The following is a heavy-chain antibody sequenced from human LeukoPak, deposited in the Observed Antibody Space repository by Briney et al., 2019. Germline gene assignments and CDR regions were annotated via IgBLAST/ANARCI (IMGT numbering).Heavy chain of an antibody. CDR3: ARDFRLDS. Sequence: SETLSLTCTVSGASISSFYWSWVRQPAGKGLEWIGRISTSGSTTYNPSLGSRVSMLVDPSKKQFSLEVTSVTAADTAVYYCARDFRLDSWGQGTLVIVSS. J-gene: IGHJ4*02. CDR2: ISTSGST. V-gene: IGHV4-4*07. CDR1: GASISSFY.